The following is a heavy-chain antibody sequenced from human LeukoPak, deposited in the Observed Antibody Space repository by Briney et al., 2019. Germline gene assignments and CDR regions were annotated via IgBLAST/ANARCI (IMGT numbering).Heavy chain of an antibody. V-gene: IGHV1-69*13. J-gene: IGHJ6*02. CDR3: ARVIMIVDGMDV. CDR1: GGTFSSYA. Sequence: SAKVSCKASGGTFSSYAISWVRQAPGQGLEWMGGIIPIFGTANYAQKFQGRVTITADESTSTAYMELSSLRSEDTAVYYCARVIMIVDGMDVWGQGTTVTVSS. D-gene: IGHD3-22*01. CDR2: IIPIFGTA.